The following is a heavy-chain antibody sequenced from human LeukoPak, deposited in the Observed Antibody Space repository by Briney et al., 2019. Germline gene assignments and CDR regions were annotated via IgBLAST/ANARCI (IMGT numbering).Heavy chain of an antibody. D-gene: IGHD6-13*01. CDR2: ISYDGNNK. CDR3: ARGRSTSSWYRGYYYYYMDV. Sequence: GGSLRLSCVISGYTFTHYGFHWVRQAPGKALEWVAFISYDGNNKYEDSVKGRFTISRDNSKSTLHLQMNGLRAEDTAVYYCARGRSTSSWYRGYYYYYMDVWGKGTTVTISS. V-gene: IGHV3-30*03. CDR1: GYTFTHYG. J-gene: IGHJ6*03.